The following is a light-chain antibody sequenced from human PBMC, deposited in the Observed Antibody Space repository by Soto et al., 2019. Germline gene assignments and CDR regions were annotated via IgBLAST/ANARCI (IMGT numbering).Light chain of an antibody. J-gene: IGKJ5*01. CDR1: QSVSSN. CDR2: DAS. Sequence: EIVLTQSPGTLSLSPGERATLSCRASQSVSSNLAWYQQKPGQAPRLLIYDASNRATGIPARFSGSVSGTDITLTISRLEPEDFAVYYCQQRSNWPITFGQGTRLEIK. CDR3: QQRSNWPIT. V-gene: IGKV3-11*01.